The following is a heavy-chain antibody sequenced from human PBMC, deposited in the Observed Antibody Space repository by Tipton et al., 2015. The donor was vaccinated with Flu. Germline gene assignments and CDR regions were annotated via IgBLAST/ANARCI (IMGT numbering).Heavy chain of an antibody. CDR3: ARLTYYYGSGTSDY. J-gene: IGHJ4*02. CDR1: GDSISSDDYY. Sequence: TLSLTCTVSGDSISSDDYYWSWIRQPPGKGLEWIGSIYRSGTTYYNPSLKSRVTISVDTSKTQFSLNLSSVTAADTAVYYCARLTYYYGSGTSDYWGQGTLVTVSS. CDR2: IYRSGTT. V-gene: IGHV4-38-2*02. D-gene: IGHD3-10*01.